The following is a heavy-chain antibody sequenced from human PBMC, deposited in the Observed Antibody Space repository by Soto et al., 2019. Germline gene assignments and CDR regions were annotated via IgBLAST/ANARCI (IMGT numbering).Heavy chain of an antibody. D-gene: IGHD5-18*01. CDR2: INHSGST. Sequence: SETLSLTCAVYGGSFSGYYWSWIRQPPGKGLEWIGEINHSGSTNYNPSLKSRVTISVDTSKNQFSLKLSSVTAADTAVYYCARGARGYSYGANHCFDYWGQGTLVTVSS. CDR1: GGSFSGYY. V-gene: IGHV4-34*01. J-gene: IGHJ4*02. CDR3: ARGARGYSYGANHCFDY.